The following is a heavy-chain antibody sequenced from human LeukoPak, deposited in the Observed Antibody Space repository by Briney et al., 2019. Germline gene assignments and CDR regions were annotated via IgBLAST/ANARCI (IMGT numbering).Heavy chain of an antibody. J-gene: IGHJ4*02. CDR1: GFPFSSYS. CDR3: ARDSIVTGEFDY. CDR2: ISSSSDTI. Sequence: GGSLRLSCAASGFPFSSYSMNWVRQAPGKGLEWVSYISSSSDTIYYADSVKGRFTISRDNAKNSLYLQMNSLRADDTAVYYCARDSIVTGEFDYWGQGTLVTVSS. D-gene: IGHD2-21*02. V-gene: IGHV3-48*01.